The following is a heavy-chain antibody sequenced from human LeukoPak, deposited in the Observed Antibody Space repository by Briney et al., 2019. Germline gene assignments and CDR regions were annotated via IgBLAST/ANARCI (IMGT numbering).Heavy chain of an antibody. CDR1: GYTLTELS. V-gene: IGHV1-24*01. CDR2: FDPEDGET. Sequence: ASVKVSCKVSGYTLTELSMHWVRQAPGKGLEWMGGFDPEDGETIYAQKFQGRVTMTRDTSISTAYMELSSLRSEDTAVYYCARGRTDYYDSSASFPALGYWGQGTLVTVSS. J-gene: IGHJ4*02. CDR3: ARGRTDYYDSSASFPALGY. D-gene: IGHD3-22*01.